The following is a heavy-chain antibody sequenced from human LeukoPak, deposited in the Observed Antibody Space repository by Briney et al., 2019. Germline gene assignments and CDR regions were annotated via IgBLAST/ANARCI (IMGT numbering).Heavy chain of an antibody. J-gene: IGHJ4*02. CDR1: GVYW. CDR2: INQDGSVI. V-gene: IGHV3-7*01. CDR3: ATSSGAPGNM. D-gene: IGHD2-8*02. Sequence: PGGSLRLSCAVSGVYWMSWVRQAPGKGLEWVANINQDGSVIYYVDSVKGRFTISRDNAKNSLYLQMNSLRAEDTSVYYCATSSGAPGNMWGQGTLVTVSS.